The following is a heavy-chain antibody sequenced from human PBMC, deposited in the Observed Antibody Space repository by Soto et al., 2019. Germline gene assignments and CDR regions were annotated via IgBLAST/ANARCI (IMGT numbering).Heavy chain of an antibody. CDR2: IYYSGST. Sequence: QVQLQESGPGLVKPSETLSLTCTVSGDSVSSGSYYWSWIRQPPGKGLEWIGYIYYSGSTNYNPSLKSRVTISVDTSKNQFSLKLSSVTAADTAVYYCASGAVGDYVDYWGQGTLVTVSS. D-gene: IGHD3-16*01. CDR1: GDSVSSGSYY. J-gene: IGHJ4*02. CDR3: ASGAVGDYVDY. V-gene: IGHV4-61*01.